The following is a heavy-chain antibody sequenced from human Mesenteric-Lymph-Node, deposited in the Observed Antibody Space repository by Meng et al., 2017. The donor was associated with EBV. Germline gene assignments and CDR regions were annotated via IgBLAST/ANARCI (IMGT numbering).Heavy chain of an antibody. CDR3: AGGDYVNQFNY. CDR2: VHHSGLT. V-gene: IGHV4-30-2*01. CDR1: GGPVNSGGNS. Sequence: LETPGPDRRKPSHTLSLTCTAPGGPVNSGGNSWVWIRHAPENGLMGIGSVHHSGLTYSNPSLETRVIISLERSKNQFSLKLTSVTAADTAVYYCAGGDYVNQFNYWGQGTLVTVSS. D-gene: IGHD4-17*01. J-gene: IGHJ4*02.